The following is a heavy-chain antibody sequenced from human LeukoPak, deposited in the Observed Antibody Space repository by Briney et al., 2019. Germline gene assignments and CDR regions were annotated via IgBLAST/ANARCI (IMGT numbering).Heavy chain of an antibody. Sequence: HSGRPLRLSCAASGFSFSGHWMHWARQLPGKGLVWVSRISPTGSTTSYADSVKGRFTVSRDNAKNTLYLQVNNLRAEDTAVYYCARGPSSNWSGLDFWGQGTLLTVSS. CDR1: GFSFSGHW. J-gene: IGHJ4*02. V-gene: IGHV3-74*01. D-gene: IGHD6-13*01. CDR2: ISPTGSTT. CDR3: ARGPSSNWSGLDF.